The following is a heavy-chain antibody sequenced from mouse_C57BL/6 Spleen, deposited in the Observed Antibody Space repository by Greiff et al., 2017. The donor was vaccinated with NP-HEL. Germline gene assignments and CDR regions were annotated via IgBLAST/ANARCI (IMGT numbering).Heavy chain of an antibody. CDR1: GYTFTDHT. Sequence: VQLQQSDAELVKPGASVKISCKVSGYTFTDHTIHWMKQRPEQGLEWIGYIYPRDGSTKYNEKFQGKATLTADNSSSTAYMQLNSLTSEDSAVYFCARYSYYSNYDYFDYWGQGTTLTVSS. CDR2: IYPRDGST. D-gene: IGHD2-5*01. J-gene: IGHJ2*01. V-gene: IGHV1-78*01. CDR3: ARYSYYSNYDYFDY.